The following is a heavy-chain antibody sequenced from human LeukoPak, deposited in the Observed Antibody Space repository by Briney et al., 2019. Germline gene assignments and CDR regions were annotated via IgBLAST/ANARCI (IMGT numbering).Heavy chain of an antibody. D-gene: IGHD5-12*01. J-gene: IGHJ4*02. CDR3: ARFMPTIIRGYYFDY. CDR1: GYTFTSYG. V-gene: IGHV1-18*01. CDR2: ISAYNGDT. Sequence: GASVKVSCKASGYTFTSYGISWVRQAPGQGLEWMGWISAYNGDTNYAQKLQGRVTMTTDTSTSTAYMELRSLRSDDTAVYYCARFMPTIIRGYYFDYWGQGTLVTVSS.